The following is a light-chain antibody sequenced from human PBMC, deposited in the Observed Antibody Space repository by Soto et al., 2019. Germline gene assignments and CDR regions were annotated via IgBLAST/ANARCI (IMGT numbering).Light chain of an antibody. J-gene: IGLJ3*02. CDR2: GNI. CDR1: SSNIGAHYA. Sequence: QSVLTQPPSVSGAPGQRVTISCTGSSSNIGAHYAVHWYQQLPGTAPKLLIYGNINRPSGVPDRFSGSKSGTSASLAITGLQAEDEADYSCQSFDKSLSAWVFGGGTKLTVL. V-gene: IGLV1-40*01. CDR3: QSFDKSLSAWV.